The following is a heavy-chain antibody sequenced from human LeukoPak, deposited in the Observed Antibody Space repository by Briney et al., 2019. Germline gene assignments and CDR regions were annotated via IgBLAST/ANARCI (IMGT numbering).Heavy chain of an antibody. Sequence: PSETLSLTCAVNGGSFSGYYWSWIRQPPGKGLEWIGEINHSGSTNYNPSLKSRVTISVDTSKNQFSLKLSSVTAADTAVYYCARTPYSSSWYGYFQHWGQGTLVTVSS. D-gene: IGHD6-13*01. J-gene: IGHJ1*01. V-gene: IGHV4-34*01. CDR3: ARTPYSSSWYGYFQH. CDR1: GGSFSGYY. CDR2: INHSGST.